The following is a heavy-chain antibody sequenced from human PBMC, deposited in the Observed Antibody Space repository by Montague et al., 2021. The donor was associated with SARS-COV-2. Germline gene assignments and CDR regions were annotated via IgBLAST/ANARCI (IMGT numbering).Heavy chain of an antibody. J-gene: IGHJ2*01. CDR3: ARGAPTITMIVVVVTGAGWYFDL. CDR1: GGSFSDYY. V-gene: IGHV4-34*01. D-gene: IGHD3-22*01. Sequence: SETLSLTCAVRGGSFSDYYWSWIRQAPGKGLEWIGEINHSGSTNYNPSLKSRVTISVDTSKNQFSLKLSSVTAADTAVYYCARGAPTITMIVVVVTGAGWYFDLWGRGTRVSVSA. CDR2: INHSGST.